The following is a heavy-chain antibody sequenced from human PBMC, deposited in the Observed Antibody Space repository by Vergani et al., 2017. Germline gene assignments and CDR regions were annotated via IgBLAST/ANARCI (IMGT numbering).Heavy chain of an antibody. D-gene: IGHD3-16*01. CDR2: IHHSGAT. J-gene: IGHJ3*02. CDR3: AGDTLHFDSENYDDVFDS. CDR1: FDSIRNLY. Sequence: QVQLQESGPGLVKSSETLSLTCSVSFDSIRNLYCNWIRQPPGKGLEWIGYIHHSGATNSKSSLRSRVSISIDTSKSSFSLRLSSVTTADTAMYYCAGDTLHFDSENYDDVFDSWGQGTMVIVSS. V-gene: IGHV4-59*11.